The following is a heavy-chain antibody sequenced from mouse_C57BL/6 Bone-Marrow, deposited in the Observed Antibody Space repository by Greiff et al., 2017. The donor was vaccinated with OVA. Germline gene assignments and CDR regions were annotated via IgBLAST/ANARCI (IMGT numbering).Heavy chain of an antibody. D-gene: IGHD3-2*02. J-gene: IGHJ2*01. CDR3: ARQLRYFDY. CDR1: GFTFSSYG. V-gene: IGHV5-6*01. CDR2: ISSGGSYT. Sequence: EVKLVESGGDLVKPGGSLKLSCAASGFTFSSYGMSWVRQTPDKRLEWVATISSGGSYTYYPDSVKGRFPISRDNAKNTLYLQMSSLKSEDTAMYYCARQLRYFDYWGQGTTLTVSS.